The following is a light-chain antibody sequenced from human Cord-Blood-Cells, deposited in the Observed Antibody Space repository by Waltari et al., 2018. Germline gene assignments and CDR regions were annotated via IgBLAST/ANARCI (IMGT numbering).Light chain of an antibody. CDR2: ENN. V-gene: IGLV1-51*02. CDR1: SSNIGHKY. J-gene: IGLJ1*01. CDR3: GTWESSLSAYV. Sequence: SVFTPPPSGSAAPRQRVAIPCFGSSSNIGHKYVTWYQQLPGTATKPLIYENNKRPSGIPDRFSGSKSGTSATLGITGLQTGDEADYYCGTWESSLSAYVFGTGTKVTVL.